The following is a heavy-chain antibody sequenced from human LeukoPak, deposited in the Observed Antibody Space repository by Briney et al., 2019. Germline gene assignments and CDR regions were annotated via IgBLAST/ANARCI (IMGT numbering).Heavy chain of an antibody. Sequence: GASVKVSCKASGYSFSSYGFSWVRQTPGQGLEWMGWISGYNGNTIYAQKFQGRVTMTTDTSTSSAHMEVRDLTSDDTGVYYCARDSIVRGVTPYYFGYWGQGTLVTVSS. CDR2: ISGYNGNT. V-gene: IGHV1-18*01. CDR3: ARDSIVRGVTPYYFGY. D-gene: IGHD3-10*01. J-gene: IGHJ4*02. CDR1: GYSFSSYG.